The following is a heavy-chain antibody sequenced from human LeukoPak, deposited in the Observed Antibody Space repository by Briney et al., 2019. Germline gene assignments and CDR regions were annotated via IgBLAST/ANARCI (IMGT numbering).Heavy chain of an antibody. J-gene: IGHJ6*04. Sequence: GGSLRLSCAASGFTFSSYAMHWVRQAPGKGLEWVAVISYDGSNKYYADSVKGRFTISRDNSKNTLYLQMNSLRAEDTAVYYCARDSKGMDVWGKGTTVTVSS. CDR1: GFTFSSYA. V-gene: IGHV3-30*01. CDR2: ISYDGSNK. CDR3: ARDSKGMDV.